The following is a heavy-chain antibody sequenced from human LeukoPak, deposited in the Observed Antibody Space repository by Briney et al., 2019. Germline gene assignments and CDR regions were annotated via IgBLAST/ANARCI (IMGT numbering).Heavy chain of an antibody. CDR3: ARDMSGYSSGYPDY. CDR1: GYTFTGYY. J-gene: IGHJ4*02. Sequence: ASVKVSCKASGYTFTGYYMHWVRQAPGQGLEWMGWINPNSGGTNYAQKFQGRVAMTRDTSISTAYMELSRLRSDDTAMYYCARDMSGYSSGYPDYWGQGTLVTVSS. V-gene: IGHV1-2*02. D-gene: IGHD6-19*01. CDR2: INPNSGGT.